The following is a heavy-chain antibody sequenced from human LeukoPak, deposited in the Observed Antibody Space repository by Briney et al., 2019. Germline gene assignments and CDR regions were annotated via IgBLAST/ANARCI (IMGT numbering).Heavy chain of an antibody. D-gene: IGHD4-23*01. Sequence: GGSLRLSCTASGFTFSNFWMGRVRQAPGKGLVWVSRIASDGSSTTYADSVKGRFSISRDNAKNTLYLQMNSLRVEDTAVYYCARGRPHGNDYWGQGTLVTVSS. CDR3: ARGRPHGNDY. V-gene: IGHV3-74*01. CDR1: GFTFSNFW. CDR2: IASDGSST. J-gene: IGHJ4*02.